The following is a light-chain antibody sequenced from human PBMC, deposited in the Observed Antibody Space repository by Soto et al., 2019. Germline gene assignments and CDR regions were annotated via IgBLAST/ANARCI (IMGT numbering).Light chain of an antibody. V-gene: IGKV1-9*01. CDR3: QHYNSYSEA. CDR1: QDIAIY. J-gene: IGKJ1*01. CDR2: AAS. Sequence: IQLTQSPSSLSASVGDRVTITCRASQDIAIYLAWYQQKPGEAPKLLIYAASTLKSGVPSRFSGSGSGTEFTLTISSLQPDDFATYYCQHYNSYSEAFGQGTKVDIK.